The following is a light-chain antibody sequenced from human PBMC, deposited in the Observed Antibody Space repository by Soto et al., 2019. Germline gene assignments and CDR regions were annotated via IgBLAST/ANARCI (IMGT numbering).Light chain of an antibody. CDR3: SSFTTGTTRCV. Sequence: QSALTQPASVSGSPGQSITISCTGTSSDVGSHDYVSWYQQYPGKAPKLVIFGVSNRPSSVSSRFSGSKSGNTASLTISGLQVEDEADYYCSSFTTGTTRCVFGGGTKLTVL. CDR2: GVS. V-gene: IGLV2-14*01. CDR1: SSDVGSHDY. J-gene: IGLJ3*02.